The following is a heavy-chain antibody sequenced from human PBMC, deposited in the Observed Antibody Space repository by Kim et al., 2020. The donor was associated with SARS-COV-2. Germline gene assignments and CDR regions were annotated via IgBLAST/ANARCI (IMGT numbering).Heavy chain of an antibody. Sequence: RRVTISVDTSKNQFSLKLSSVTAADTAVYYCARDRITMVRGITPGSGMDVWGQGTTVTVSS. CDR3: ARDRITMVRGITPGSGMDV. V-gene: IGHV4-31*02. D-gene: IGHD3-10*01. J-gene: IGHJ6*02.